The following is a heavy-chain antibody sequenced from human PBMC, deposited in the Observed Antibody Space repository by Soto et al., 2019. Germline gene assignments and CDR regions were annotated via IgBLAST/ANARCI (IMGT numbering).Heavy chain of an antibody. D-gene: IGHD3-10*01. J-gene: IGHJ6*02. V-gene: IGHV4-59*08. CDR1: GGSITNYY. CDR2: INYDGYS. Sequence: QVQLQESGPGLVKPSETLSLTCTVSGGSITNYYCSWFRQPPGKGLEWIGYINYDGYSAYNLSLKRPVPLSMDASKTQFSLMLESVTATDTAVYYCAIHGFGPLHGLVDVWGPGTTVIVSS. CDR3: AIHGFGPLHGLVDV.